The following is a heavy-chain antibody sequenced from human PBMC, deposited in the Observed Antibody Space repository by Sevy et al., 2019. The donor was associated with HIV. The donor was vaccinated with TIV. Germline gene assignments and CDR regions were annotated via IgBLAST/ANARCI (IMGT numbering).Heavy chain of an antibody. CDR1: GFTFSSYA. J-gene: IGHJ4*02. V-gene: IGHV3-23*01. D-gene: IGHD3-22*01. CDR3: AKGSDYYDSSGYEGGYYFDY. Sequence: GGSLRLSCAASGFTFSSYAMSWVRQAPGKGLEWVSPISGSGGSTYYADSVKDRFTISRDNSKNTLYLQMNSLRAEDTAVYYCAKGSDYYDSSGYEGGYYFDYWGQGTLVTVSS. CDR2: ISGSGGST.